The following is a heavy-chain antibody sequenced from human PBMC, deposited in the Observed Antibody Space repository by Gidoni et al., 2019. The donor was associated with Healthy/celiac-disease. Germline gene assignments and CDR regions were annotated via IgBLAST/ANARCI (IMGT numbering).Heavy chain of an antibody. CDR2: ISSSGSTI. J-gene: IGHJ4*02. CDR1: GFTFSSYE. CDR3: ARRDGYNGTPFDY. Sequence: EVQLVESGGGLVQPGGSLRLSCAASGFTFSSYEMNWVRQAPGKGLEWVSYISSSGSTIYYADSVKGRFTISRDNAKNSLYLQMNSLRAEDTAVYYCARRDGYNGTPFDYWGQGTLVTVSS. D-gene: IGHD5-12*01. V-gene: IGHV3-48*03.